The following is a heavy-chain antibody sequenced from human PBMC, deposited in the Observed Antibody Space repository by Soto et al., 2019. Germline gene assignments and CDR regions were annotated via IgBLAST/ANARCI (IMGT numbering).Heavy chain of an antibody. CDR3: ARGVGGDIVVVVDATPIYYFDY. J-gene: IGHJ4*02. Sequence: ASETLSLTCTVSGGSISSGDYYWSWIRQPPGKGLEWIGYIYYSGSTYYNPSLKSRVTISVDTSKNQFSLKLRSLRSDDTAVYYCARGVGGDIVVVVDATPIYYFDYWGQGTLVTVSS. V-gene: IGHV4-30-4*02. CDR1: GGSISSGDYY. CDR2: IYYSGST. D-gene: IGHD2-15*01.